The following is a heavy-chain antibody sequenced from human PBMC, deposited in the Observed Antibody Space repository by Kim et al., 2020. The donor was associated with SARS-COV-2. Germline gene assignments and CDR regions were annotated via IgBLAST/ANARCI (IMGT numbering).Heavy chain of an antibody. CDR3: ARDQFAGYSSSWGDY. D-gene: IGHD6-13*01. V-gene: IGHV3-33*05. J-gene: IGHJ4*02. CDR1: GFTFSSYG. Sequence: GGSLRLSCAASGFTFSSYGMHWVRQAPGKRLEWVAVISYDGSNKYYADSVKGRFTISRDNSKNTLYLQMNSLRAEDTAVYYCARDQFAGYSSSWGDYRGRETRDTLFS. CDR2: ISYDGSNK.